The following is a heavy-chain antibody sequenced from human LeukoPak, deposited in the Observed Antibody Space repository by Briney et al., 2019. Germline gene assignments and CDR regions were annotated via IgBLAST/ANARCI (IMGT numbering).Heavy chain of an antibody. J-gene: IGHJ3*01. CDR2: IHLSGTT. D-gene: IGHD3-10*01. CDR1: GGSISTKNW. Sequence: SETLSLTCAVSGGSISTKNWWSWVRQAPGKGLEWIGEIHLSGTTNYNPSLTSRVTISIDKSKNQISLKVDSVTAADTAVYYCARTRQGSITFDLWGQGTMVIVSS. V-gene: IGHV4-4*02. CDR3: ARTRQGSITFDL.